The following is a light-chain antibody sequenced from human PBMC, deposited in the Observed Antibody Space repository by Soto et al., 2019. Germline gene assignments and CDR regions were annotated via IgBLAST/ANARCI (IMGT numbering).Light chain of an antibody. CDR3: SSHTPIGTLKI. CDR1: SYNIGTNY. J-gene: IGLJ1*01. Sequence: QSVLTQSPSASGTPGQRVLISCSGTSYNIGTNYVYWYQQLPGTAPKVLIYSNDKRPSGVPNRFSGSKSGNTASLTISGLHAEYEAYYYCSSHTPIGTLKIFVPGTKLTVL. V-gene: IGLV1-47*01. CDR2: SND.